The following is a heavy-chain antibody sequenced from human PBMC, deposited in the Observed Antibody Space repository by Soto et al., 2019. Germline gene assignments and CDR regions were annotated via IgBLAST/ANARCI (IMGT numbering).Heavy chain of an antibody. Sequence: EVQLVESGGGLVKPGGSLRLSCAASGFTFSNAWMNWVRQAPGKGLEWVGRIKSKTDGGTTDYAEPVKGRFTISRDDSNNTLYLQMNSRKTEDTAVYYCTTDPVTMIVVVPSAGWGQGTLVTVSS. CDR3: TTDPVTMIVVVPSAG. D-gene: IGHD3-22*01. CDR2: IKSKTDGGTT. J-gene: IGHJ4*02. V-gene: IGHV3-15*07. CDR1: GFTFSNAW.